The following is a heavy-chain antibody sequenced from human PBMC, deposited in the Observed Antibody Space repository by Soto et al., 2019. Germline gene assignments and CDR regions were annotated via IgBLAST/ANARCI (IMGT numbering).Heavy chain of an antibody. CDR3: AKGAMSTKVMDA. Sequence: EVQLLESGGALVQPGGSLRLSCVASGFTFSSRGMSWVRQAPGKGLEWVSAINDGGVYTYYADSVKGRFTSSRDNSKDTLYLQMNSLRPEDTAVYYCAKGAMSTKVMDAWGQGTTVTVSS. V-gene: IGHV3-23*01. J-gene: IGHJ6*02. D-gene: IGHD2-2*01. CDR2: INDGGVYT. CDR1: GFTFSSRG.